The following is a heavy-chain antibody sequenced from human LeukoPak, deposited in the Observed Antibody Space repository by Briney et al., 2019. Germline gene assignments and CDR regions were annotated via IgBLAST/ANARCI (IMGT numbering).Heavy chain of an antibody. Sequence: PGGSLRLSCAASGFTFRSSWMYWVRQAPGKGLVWVARVNPDETVSTYADSVKGRFTIYRDNAKNTLYLQMSSLRADDSAMYYCARATMGTLDYWGQGTLVTVSS. D-gene: IGHD1/OR15-1a*01. CDR1: GFTFRSSW. V-gene: IGHV3-74*03. CDR3: ARATMGTLDY. J-gene: IGHJ4*02. CDR2: VNPDETVS.